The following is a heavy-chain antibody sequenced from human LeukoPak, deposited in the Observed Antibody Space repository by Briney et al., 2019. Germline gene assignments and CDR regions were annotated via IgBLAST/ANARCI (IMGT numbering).Heavy chain of an antibody. V-gene: IGHV1-2*02. CDR1: GYTFTGYY. Sequence: ASVKVSCKASGYTFTGYYMHWVRQAPGQGLEWMGWINPNSGGTNYAQKFQGRVTMTRDTSISTAYMELSRLRSDDTAVYYCARDAWAYSSSSRHFGYWGQGTLVTVSS. D-gene: IGHD6-6*01. CDR3: ARDAWAYSSSSRHFGY. CDR2: INPNSGGT. J-gene: IGHJ4*02.